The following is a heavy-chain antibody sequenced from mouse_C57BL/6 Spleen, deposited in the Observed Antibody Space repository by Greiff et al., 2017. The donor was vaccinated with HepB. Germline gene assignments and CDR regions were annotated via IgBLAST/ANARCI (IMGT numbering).Heavy chain of an antibody. Sequence: QVQLQQPGAELVKPGASVKLSCKASGYTFTSYWMHWVKQRPGQGLEWIGMIHPNSGSTNYNEKFKSKATLTVDKSSSTAYMQLSSLTSEDSAVYYCARNYYGSHYYFDYWGQGTTLTVSS. D-gene: IGHD1-1*01. CDR3: ARNYYGSHYYFDY. CDR2: IHPNSGST. J-gene: IGHJ2*01. CDR1: GYTFTSYW. V-gene: IGHV1-64*01.